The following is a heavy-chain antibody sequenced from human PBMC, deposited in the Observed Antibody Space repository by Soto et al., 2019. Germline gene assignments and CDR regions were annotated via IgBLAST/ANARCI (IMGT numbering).Heavy chain of an antibody. J-gene: IGHJ3*02. Sequence: QVQLQESGPRLVKPSGTLSLTCSVSGGSIVSAQWWSWVRLVPGKGLEWIGEIYHSGSTTYNPSLKRRAPMSVDQSKSLCSPTVNSVTAADTAVYYCARRRLLWFEGPCYACDIWGHGAPVTVSS. D-gene: IGHD3-10*01. CDR2: IYHSGST. V-gene: IGHV4-4*02. CDR3: ARRRLLWFEGPCYACDI. CDR1: GGSIVSAQW.